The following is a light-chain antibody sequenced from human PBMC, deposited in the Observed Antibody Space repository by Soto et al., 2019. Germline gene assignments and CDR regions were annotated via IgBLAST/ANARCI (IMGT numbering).Light chain of an antibody. CDR3: QQRSKWPPP. J-gene: IGKJ4*01. CDR2: DAS. CDR1: QSISTY. V-gene: IGKV3-11*01. Sequence: EVVLTQSPATLSLSPGERATLSCRASQSISTYLAWYQQKPGQAPRLLIYDASRRATGIPARFSGSGSGTDCTLTISSLEPEDFAFYYCQQRSKWPPPFGGGTKVEI.